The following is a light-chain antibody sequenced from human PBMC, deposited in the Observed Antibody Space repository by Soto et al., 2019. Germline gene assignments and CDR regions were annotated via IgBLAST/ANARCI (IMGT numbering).Light chain of an antibody. V-gene: IGKV3-20*01. J-gene: IGKJ1*01. CDR2: SVS. CDR1: QSVSSSS. Sequence: EIVLTQSPGTLSSSPGERATLSCRASQSVSSSSLGWYQQKPGQAPRLLMHSVSSRATGIPDRFTGSGSGTHVTLNSSRLEPEDVAVYYCHQYGSSPWTFGQGTKVEIK. CDR3: HQYGSSPWT.